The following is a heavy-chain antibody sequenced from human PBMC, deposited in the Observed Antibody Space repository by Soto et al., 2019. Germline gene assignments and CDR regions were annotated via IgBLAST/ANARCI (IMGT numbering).Heavy chain of an antibody. CDR2: IYYSGST. Sequence: SETLSLTCTVSGGSISSYYWSWIRQPPGKGLEWIGYIYYSGSTNYNPSLKSRVTISVDTSKNQLSLKLSSVAAADTAVYYCARRYGYYFDYWGQGTLVTVSS. V-gene: IGHV4-59*08. CDR1: GGSISSYY. J-gene: IGHJ4*02. D-gene: IGHD4-17*01. CDR3: ARRYGYYFDY.